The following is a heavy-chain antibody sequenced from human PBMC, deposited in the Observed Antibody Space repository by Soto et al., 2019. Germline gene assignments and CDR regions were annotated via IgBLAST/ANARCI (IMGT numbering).Heavy chain of an antibody. CDR1: GGTFAKFI. D-gene: IGHD3-16*01. CDR2: IVPLLGTP. V-gene: IGHV1-69*01. Sequence: QAQLVQSGAELKEPGSSVRVSCKASGGTFAKFIMNWVRQTPGQGLEWMGGIVPLLGTPTYAEKFKGRVTISATGSTSTVYMELTSLRSDDTAISYCARTVPYDSSLSPYSGIDVCGQGTKVTVSS. J-gene: IGHJ6*02. CDR3: ARTVPYDSSLSPYSGIDV.